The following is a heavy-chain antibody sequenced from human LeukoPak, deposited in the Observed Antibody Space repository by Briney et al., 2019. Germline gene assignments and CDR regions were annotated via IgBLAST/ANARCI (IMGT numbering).Heavy chain of an antibody. Sequence: ASVKVSCKASGYTLTAYYIYWVRQAPGQGLEWMGRINPNSGGTDYAQNFQGRVTMTRDTSISTAYMELSRLRSDDTAVYYCARGYCSGGTCYLVENWLDPWGQGTLVTVSS. CDR1: GYTLTAYY. CDR2: INPNSGGT. J-gene: IGHJ5*02. CDR3: ARGYCSGGTCYLVENWLDP. V-gene: IGHV1-2*06. D-gene: IGHD2-15*01.